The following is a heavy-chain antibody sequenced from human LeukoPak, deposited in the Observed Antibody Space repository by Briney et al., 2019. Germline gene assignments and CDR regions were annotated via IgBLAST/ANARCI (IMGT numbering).Heavy chain of an antibody. CDR3: ARSRLEYAFDY. CDR1: GYTFTSYY. Sequence: ASVKVSCKASGYTFTSYYMHWVRQAPGQGLEWMGIINPSGGSTSYAQKFQGRVTMTRDTSTSTVYMKLSSLRSEDTAVYYCARSRLEYAFDYWGQGTLVTVSS. J-gene: IGHJ4*02. D-gene: IGHD2-2*01. V-gene: IGHV1-46*01. CDR2: INPSGGST.